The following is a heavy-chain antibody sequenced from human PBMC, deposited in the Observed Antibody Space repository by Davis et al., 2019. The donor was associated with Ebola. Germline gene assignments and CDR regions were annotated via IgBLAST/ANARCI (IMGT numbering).Heavy chain of an antibody. D-gene: IGHD2-2*01. J-gene: IGHJ6*02. CDR2: IYYSGST. CDR3: ARHEAVVVDLYSYGMDV. Sequence: SETLSLTCTVSGGSISSSSYYWGSSRQPPGRVLEWIGSIYYSGSTYYNPSLKSRVTISVDTSNNQFSLKLSPVTAADTAVYYCARHEAVVVDLYSYGMDVWGPGTTVTVSS. V-gene: IGHV4-39*01. CDR1: GGSISSSSYY.